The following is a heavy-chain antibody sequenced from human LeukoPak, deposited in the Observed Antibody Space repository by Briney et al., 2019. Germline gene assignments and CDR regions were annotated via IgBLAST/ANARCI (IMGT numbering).Heavy chain of an antibody. CDR3: ARSANPGVHDFDP. V-gene: IGHV3-7*01. Sequence: PGGSLRLSCAASGFTFSSYWMSWVRQAPGKGLEWVANIKQDGSEKYYVDSVKGRFTISRDNAKNSLYLQMISLRDEDTAVYYCARSANPGVHDFDPWGQGTLVTVSS. J-gene: IGHJ5*02. D-gene: IGHD6-6*01. CDR1: GFTFSSYW. CDR2: IKQDGSEK.